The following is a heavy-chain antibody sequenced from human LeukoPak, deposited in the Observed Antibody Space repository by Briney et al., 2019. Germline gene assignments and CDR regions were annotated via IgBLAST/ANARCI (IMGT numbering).Heavy chain of an antibody. D-gene: IGHD3-10*01. Sequence: GASVKVSCKASGYTFTSYYMHGVRQAPGQGLEWMGIINPSGGSTSYAQKFQGRVTMTRDTSTSTVYMELSSLRSEDTAVYYCARDMVRGVTGYYFDYWGQGTLVTVSS. V-gene: IGHV1-46*01. J-gene: IGHJ4*02. CDR3: ARDMVRGVTGYYFDY. CDR1: GYTFTSYY. CDR2: INPSGGST.